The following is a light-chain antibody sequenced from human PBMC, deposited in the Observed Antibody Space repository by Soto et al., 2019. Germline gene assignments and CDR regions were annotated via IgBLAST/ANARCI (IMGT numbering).Light chain of an antibody. CDR2: DVF. CDR1: SSDIGAYNY. CDR3: SSYTSSNTLAV. Sequence: QSVLTQPASVSGSPGQSITISCTGTSSDIGAYNYVSWYQHHPGKAPKLIIYDVFSRPSGVSNHFSGSKSANTASLTISGLQAEDEADYYCSSYTSSNTLAVFGTGTKVTVL. J-gene: IGLJ1*01. V-gene: IGLV2-14*03.